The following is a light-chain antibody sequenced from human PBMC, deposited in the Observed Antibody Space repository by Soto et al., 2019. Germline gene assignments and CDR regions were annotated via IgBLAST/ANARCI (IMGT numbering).Light chain of an antibody. Sequence: QMTQSPSSLSASIGDRVTITYRASQSISRFLNWYQQKPGKAPKLLIYSASSLESGVPPRFSGSGSGTDFTLTITSLQPEDFATYYCQQSYTTPLTFGGGTKVDIK. CDR2: SAS. J-gene: IGKJ4*01. CDR3: QQSYTTPLT. CDR1: QSISRF. V-gene: IGKV1-39*01.